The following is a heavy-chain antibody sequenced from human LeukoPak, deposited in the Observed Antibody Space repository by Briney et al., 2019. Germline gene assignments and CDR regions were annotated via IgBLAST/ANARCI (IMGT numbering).Heavy chain of an antibody. J-gene: IGHJ4*02. Sequence: GGSLILSCAASGFTFSSYWMHWVRQAPGKGLVWVSRITSDGSTTTYADSVKGRFTLSRDNAKNTLYLQMNSLRAEDTAVYYCARDSGGNSDHWGQGTLVTVSS. V-gene: IGHV3-74*01. CDR2: ITSDGSTT. D-gene: IGHD4-23*01. CDR3: ARDSGGNSDH. CDR1: GFTFSSYW.